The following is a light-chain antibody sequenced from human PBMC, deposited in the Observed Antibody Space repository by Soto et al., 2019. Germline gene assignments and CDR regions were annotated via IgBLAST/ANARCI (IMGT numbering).Light chain of an antibody. Sequence: EIVLTQSPATLSLSPGERATLSCRASQSVSSYLAWYQQKPGQAPRLLIYDASNRATGIPARFGGSGSGTDFTLTISSLEPEDFAVYYCQQRSNWPPFWTFGQGTKVEIK. CDR1: QSVSSY. CDR3: QQRSNWPPFWT. CDR2: DAS. J-gene: IGKJ1*01. V-gene: IGKV3-11*01.